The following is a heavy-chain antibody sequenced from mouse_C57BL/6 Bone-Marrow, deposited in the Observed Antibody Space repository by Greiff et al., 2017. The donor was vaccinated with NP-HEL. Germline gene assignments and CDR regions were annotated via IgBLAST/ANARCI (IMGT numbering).Heavy chain of an antibody. V-gene: IGHV5-16*01. Sequence: EVMLVESEGGLVQPGSSMKLSCTASGFTFSDYYMAWVRQVPEKGLEWVANINYDGSSTYYLDSLKSRFIISRDNAKNILYLQMSKLKSEDTATYYYARGCGCYYGYWGQGTTLTVSS. CDR2: INYDGSST. D-gene: IGHD1-1*01. J-gene: IGHJ2*01. CDR1: GFTFSDYY. CDR3: ARGCGCYYGY.